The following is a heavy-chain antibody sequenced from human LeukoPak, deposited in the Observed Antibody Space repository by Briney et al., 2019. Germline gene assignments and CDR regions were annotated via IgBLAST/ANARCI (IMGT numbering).Heavy chain of an antibody. J-gene: IGHJ3*02. D-gene: IGHD2-2*01. CDR1: GFTFSNAW. CDR3: TTGWPAAMDGAFDI. V-gene: IGHV3-15*01. CDR2: IKSKTDGGTT. Sequence: PGGSLRLSCAASGFTFSNAWMSWVRQAPGKGLEWVGRIKSKTDGGTTDYAAPVKGRFTISRDDSKNTLYLQMNSLKTEDTAVYYCTTGWPAAMDGAFDIWGQGTMVTVSS.